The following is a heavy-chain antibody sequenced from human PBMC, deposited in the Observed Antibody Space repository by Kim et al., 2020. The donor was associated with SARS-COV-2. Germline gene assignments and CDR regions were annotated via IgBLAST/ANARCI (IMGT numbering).Heavy chain of an antibody. CDR2: ISSSGSTI. Sequence: GGSLRLSCAASGFTFSDYYMSWIRQAPGKGLEWVSYISSSGSTIYYADSVKGRFTISRDNAKNSLYLQMNSLRAEDTAVYYCARDYPIVGATRLFDYWGQGTLVTVSS. D-gene: IGHD1-26*01. J-gene: IGHJ4*02. CDR3: ARDYPIVGATRLFDY. V-gene: IGHV3-11*01. CDR1: GFTFSDYY.